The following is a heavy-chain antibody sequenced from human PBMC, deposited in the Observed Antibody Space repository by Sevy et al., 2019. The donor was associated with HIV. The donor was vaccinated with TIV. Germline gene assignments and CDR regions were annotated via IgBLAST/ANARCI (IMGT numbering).Heavy chain of an antibody. Sequence: GGSLRLSCAASGFTFSSYAMHWVRQAPGKGLEYVSAISSNGGSTYYADSVKGRFTISRDNSKNTLYLQMGSLRAEDMAVYYCARMGPEGGYDILSGYFDYWGQGTLVTVSS. CDR3: ARMGPEGGYDILSGYFDY. V-gene: IGHV3-64*02. CDR1: GFTFSSYA. CDR2: ISSNGGST. J-gene: IGHJ4*02. D-gene: IGHD3-9*01.